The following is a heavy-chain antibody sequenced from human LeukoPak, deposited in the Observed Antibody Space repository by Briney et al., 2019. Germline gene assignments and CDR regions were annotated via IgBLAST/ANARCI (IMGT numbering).Heavy chain of an antibody. J-gene: IGHJ5*02. V-gene: IGHV2-5*01. Sequence: SGPTLVNPTQTLTLICTFSGFSLSTSGVGVGWIRQPPGKALEWLALIYWNDDKRYSPSLKSRLTITKDTSKNQVVLTMTNMDPVDTATYYCAPLLPPLNYDSSGSWFDPWGQGTLVTVSS. CDR1: GFSLSTSGVG. CDR3: APLLPPLNYDSSGSWFDP. D-gene: IGHD3-22*01. CDR2: IYWNDDK.